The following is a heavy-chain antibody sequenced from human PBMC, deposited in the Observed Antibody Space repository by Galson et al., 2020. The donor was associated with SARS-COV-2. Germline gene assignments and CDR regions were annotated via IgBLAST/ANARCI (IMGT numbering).Heavy chain of an antibody. J-gene: IGHJ3*02. Sequence: GESLRLSCAPSGVNFDDYGMSWVRQVPGKGLEWVCGINKNGGSTTYADSVRGRFTISRDNAKNSLYLQMNSLRDADTALYFCARGDLEGPFDIWAKGAMVTVSS. D-gene: IGHD1-1*01. CDR3: ARGDLEGPFDI. V-gene: IGHV3-20*04. CDR2: INKNGGST. CDR1: GVNFDDYG.